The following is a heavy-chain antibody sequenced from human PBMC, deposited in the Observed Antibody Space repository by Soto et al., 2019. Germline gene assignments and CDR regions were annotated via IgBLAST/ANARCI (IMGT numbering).Heavy chain of an antibody. CDR1: GYTFTSYG. J-gene: IGHJ4*02. V-gene: IGHV1-18*01. Sequence: ASVKVSCKASGYTFTSYGISWVRQAPGQGLEWMGWISAYNGNTNYAQKLQGRVTMTTDTSTSTAYMELRGLRSDDTAVYYCARDRLRFLGWYNYFDYWGQGTLVTVSS. D-gene: IGHD3-3*01. CDR2: ISAYNGNT. CDR3: ARDRLRFLGWYNYFDY.